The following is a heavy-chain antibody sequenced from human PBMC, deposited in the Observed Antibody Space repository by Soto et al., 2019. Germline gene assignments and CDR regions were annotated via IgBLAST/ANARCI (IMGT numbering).Heavy chain of an antibody. CDR1: RFTFSNYG. CDR3: VSGAYYDSSAYLARTCEY. V-gene: IGHV3-30*03. J-gene: IGHJ4*02. Sequence: QVQLVESGGGVVQPGRSLRLSCVASRFTFSNYGMHWVRQAPGKGLEWVAVISYDGINKYYSDSVKGRFTISRDNSKDTLYLQMSSMSAEYTAAYYSVSGAYYDSSAYLARTCEYWGQGTLVTVSS. CDR2: ISYDGINK. D-gene: IGHD3-22*01.